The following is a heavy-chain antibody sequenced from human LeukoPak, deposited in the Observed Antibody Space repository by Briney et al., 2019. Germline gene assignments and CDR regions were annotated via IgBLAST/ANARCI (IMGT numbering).Heavy chain of an antibody. J-gene: IGHJ4*02. CDR3: ASGYSYFYFDY. V-gene: IGHV3-64*01. Sequence: PGGSLRLSCAASGFTFSSYAMHWVRQAPGEGLEYVSAISSNGDSTYYANSVKGRFTISRDNSKNTLYLQMGSLRAEDMAVYYCASGYSYFYFDYWGQGTLVTVSS. D-gene: IGHD5-18*01. CDR2: ISSNGDST. CDR1: GFTFSSYA.